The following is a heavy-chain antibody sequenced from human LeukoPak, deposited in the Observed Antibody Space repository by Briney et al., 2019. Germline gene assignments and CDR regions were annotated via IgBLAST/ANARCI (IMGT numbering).Heavy chain of an antibody. V-gene: IGHV4-39*01. J-gene: IGHJ5*02. D-gene: IGHD6-13*01. CDR1: GGSISSHY. Sequence: PSETLSLTCTVSGGSISSHYWGWIRQPPGKGLEWIGSIYYSGSTYYNPSLKSRVTTSVDTSKNQFSLKLSSVTAADTAWYYCARLVVAAGSGGDNWFDPWGQGILVTVSS. CDR2: IYYSGST. CDR3: ARLVVAAGSGGDNWFDP.